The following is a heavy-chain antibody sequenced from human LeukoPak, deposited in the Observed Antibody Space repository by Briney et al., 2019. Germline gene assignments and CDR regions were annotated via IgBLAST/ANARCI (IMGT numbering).Heavy chain of an antibody. Sequence: PSETLSLTCTVSGGSISSGGYYWSWIRQPPGKGLGWIGYIYHGGSTYYNPSLKSRVTISVDRSKNQFSLKLSSVTAADTAVYYCARVGRGDTAMPQYYYYYYMDVWGKGTTVIVSS. CDR1: GGSISSGGYY. CDR3: ARVGRGDTAMPQYYYYYYMDV. CDR2: IYHGGST. D-gene: IGHD5-18*01. V-gene: IGHV4-30-2*01. J-gene: IGHJ6*03.